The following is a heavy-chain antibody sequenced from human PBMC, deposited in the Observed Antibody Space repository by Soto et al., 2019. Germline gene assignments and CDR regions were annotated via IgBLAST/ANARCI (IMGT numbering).Heavy chain of an antibody. V-gene: IGHV1-2*04. CDR2: INPSSGGT. CDR1: GYTFTSYY. Sequence: QVQLVQSGAEVKKPGASVKVSCKASGYTFTSYYMHWVRQAPGQGLEWMGWINPSSGGTNYAQKFQGWVTMTRDTSISTAYMELSRLRSDDTAVYYCARTTGRYYYGMDVWGQGTTVTVSS. D-gene: IGHD3-9*01. CDR3: ARTTGRYYYGMDV. J-gene: IGHJ6*02.